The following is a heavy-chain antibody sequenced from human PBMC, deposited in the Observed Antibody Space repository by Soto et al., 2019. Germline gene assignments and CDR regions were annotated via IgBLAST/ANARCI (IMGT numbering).Heavy chain of an antibody. J-gene: IGHJ6*02. D-gene: IGHD6-13*01. CDR1: GFTFSSYG. Sequence: QVQLVESGGGVVQPGRSLRLSCAASGFTFSSYGMHWVRQAPGKGLEWGAVIWYDGTKQYYADSVKGRFTISRDNSKNTPHLQMNSLRAEDTAVYYCARDRGAVAGTRYYYAMDVGGQGTTVTVSS. CDR3: ARDRGAVAGTRYYYAMDV. V-gene: IGHV3-33*01. CDR2: IWYDGTKQ.